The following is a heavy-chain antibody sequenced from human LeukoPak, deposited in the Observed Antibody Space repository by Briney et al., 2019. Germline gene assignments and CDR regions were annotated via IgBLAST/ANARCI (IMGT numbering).Heavy chain of an antibody. Sequence: SETLSLTCAVYGGSFSGYYWCWIRQPPGKGLEWIGEINHSGSTNYNPSLKSRVTISVDTSKNQFSLKLSSVTAADTAVYYCAREEVVPAARRWFDPWGQGTLVTVSS. CDR1: GGSFSGYY. V-gene: IGHV4-34*01. CDR2: INHSGST. J-gene: IGHJ5*02. D-gene: IGHD2-2*01. CDR3: AREEVVPAARRWFDP.